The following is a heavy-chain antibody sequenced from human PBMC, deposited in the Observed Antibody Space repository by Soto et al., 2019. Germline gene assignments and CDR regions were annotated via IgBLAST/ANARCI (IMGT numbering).Heavy chain of an antibody. Sequence: QVHLVESGGGVVQPGGSLRLSCAGSGFTFSDYGMHWVRQAPGKGLEWVAVLWYDGSGEYYTDSVRRRFTISRVNSKNTLYLQMNNLRDEDTGVYYCARDSVRFLEHFSKDYFDYWGQGTRVTVSS. CDR3: ARDSVRFLEHFSKDYFDY. D-gene: IGHD3-3*01. J-gene: IGHJ4*02. CDR2: LWYDGSGE. V-gene: IGHV3-33*08. CDR1: GFTFSDYG.